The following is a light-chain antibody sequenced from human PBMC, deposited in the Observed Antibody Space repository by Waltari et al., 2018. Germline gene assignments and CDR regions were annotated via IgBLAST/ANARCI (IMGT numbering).Light chain of an antibody. V-gene: IGKV4-1*01. CDR1: QTILSSTNNKNA. CDR2: WAS. Sequence: DIVMTQSPDSLAVSLGERATINCKASQTILSSTNNKNAVAWDQQKPGHPPKLLIYWASTRTSGVPDRFSGRGSETDFTRTISRLQADDVAVYYCQQYYSPPLTFGGGTKVEIK. J-gene: IGKJ4*01. CDR3: QQYYSPPLT.